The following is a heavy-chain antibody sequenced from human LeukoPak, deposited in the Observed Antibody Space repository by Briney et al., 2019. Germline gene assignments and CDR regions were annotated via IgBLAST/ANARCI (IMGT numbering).Heavy chain of an antibody. J-gene: IGHJ6*02. Sequence: PGGSLKLSCSASGFTFSSYALHWVRQAPGKGLESVSAISSDGGSTYYADSVKGRFSISRDNSKNTLYLQMSSLRAEDTAVYYCVKSLRVIFCYGMDVWGQGTTVTVSS. CDR2: ISSDGGST. CDR1: GFTFSSYA. D-gene: IGHD5/OR15-5a*01. CDR3: VKSLRVIFCYGMDV. V-gene: IGHV3-64D*06.